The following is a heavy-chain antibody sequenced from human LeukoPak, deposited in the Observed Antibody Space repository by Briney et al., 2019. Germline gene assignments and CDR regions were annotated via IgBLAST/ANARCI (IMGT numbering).Heavy chain of an antibody. Sequence: GGSLRLSCAASGFTFSDHYMDWVRQAPGKGLEWVGRIRNKANSYTKEYAASVKGRFTISRDDSENSLYLQMNSLKTEDTAVYYCARSGGWGKFDCWGQGTLVTVSS. D-gene: IGHD3-16*01. CDR3: ARSGGWGKFDC. V-gene: IGHV3-72*01. CDR2: IRNKANSYTK. J-gene: IGHJ4*02. CDR1: GFTFSDHY.